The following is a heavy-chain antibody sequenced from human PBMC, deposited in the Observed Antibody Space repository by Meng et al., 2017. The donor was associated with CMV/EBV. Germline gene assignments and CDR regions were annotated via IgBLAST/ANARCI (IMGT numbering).Heavy chain of an antibody. D-gene: IGHD3-9*01. J-gene: IGHJ6*02. CDR2: IYSGGSST. V-gene: IGHV3-23*03. Sequence: GGSLRLSCAASGFTFSSYAMSWVRQAPGKGLEWVSVIYSGGSSTYYADSVKGRFTISRDNSKNTLYLQMNSLRSEDTAVYYCARAFYYDILTGYYAKRDNYYYYGMDVWGQGTTVTVSS. CDR3: ARAFYYDILTGYYAKRDNYYYYGMDV. CDR1: GFTFSSYA.